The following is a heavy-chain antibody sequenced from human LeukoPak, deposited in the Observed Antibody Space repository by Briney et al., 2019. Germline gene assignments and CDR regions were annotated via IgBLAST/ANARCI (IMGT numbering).Heavy chain of an antibody. J-gene: IGHJ3*02. V-gene: IGHV3-13*01. CDR3: ARGPMVRGVNDAFDI. D-gene: IGHD3-10*01. CDR1: GFTFSSCD. CDR2: IGTAGDT. Sequence: GGSLRLSCAASGFTFSSCDMHWVRQATGKGLEWVSAIGTAGDTYYPGSVKGRFTISRENAKNSLYLQMNSLRAGDTAVYYCARGPMVRGVNDAFDIWGQGTMVTVSS.